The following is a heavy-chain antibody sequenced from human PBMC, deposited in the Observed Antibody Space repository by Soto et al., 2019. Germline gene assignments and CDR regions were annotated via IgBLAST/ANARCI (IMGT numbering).Heavy chain of an antibody. CDR2: ISISLGHT. J-gene: IGHJ4*02. D-gene: IGHD1-1*01. CDR1: GFDFSDFH. Sequence: XGSLRVSCVASGFDFSDFHISWVRQAPGKGLDWISYISISLGHTDYAESVKGRFTISRDNAKSSVFLEMSDLRSDDTAVYYCAANWNLGLNVWGQGALVTVSS. CDR3: AANWNLGLNV. V-gene: IGHV3-11*03.